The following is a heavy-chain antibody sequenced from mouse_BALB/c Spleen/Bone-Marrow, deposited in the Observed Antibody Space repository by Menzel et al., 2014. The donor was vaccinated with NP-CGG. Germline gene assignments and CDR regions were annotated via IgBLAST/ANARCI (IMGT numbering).Heavy chain of an antibody. CDR3: ARWEYYAMDY. Sequence: EVQVVESGAELVKPGASVKLSCTASGFNIKDTYMHWVKQRPEQGLELIGRIDPANGNTKYGPKFQGKATITADTSSNTAYLQLSSLTSEDTAVYYCARWEYYAMDYWGQGTSVTVSS. D-gene: IGHD4-1*01. CDR1: GFNIKDTY. J-gene: IGHJ4*01. V-gene: IGHV14-3*02. CDR2: IDPANGNT.